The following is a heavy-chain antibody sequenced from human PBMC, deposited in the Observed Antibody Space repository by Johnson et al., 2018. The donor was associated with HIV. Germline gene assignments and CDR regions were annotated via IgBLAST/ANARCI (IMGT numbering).Heavy chain of an antibody. D-gene: IGHD5-18*01. Sequence: VQLVESGGGLVQPGGSLRLSCAASGFTFSSYAMSWVRQAPGKGLEYVSSISDNGGNTYYATSVKGRFTISRDNSKDTLYLQMNSLRAEDTAVYYCAKGLDTAMVRDAFDIWGQGTMVTVSS. V-gene: IGHV3-64*01. CDR2: ISDNGGNT. CDR1: GFTFSSYA. CDR3: AKGLDTAMVRDAFDI. J-gene: IGHJ3*02.